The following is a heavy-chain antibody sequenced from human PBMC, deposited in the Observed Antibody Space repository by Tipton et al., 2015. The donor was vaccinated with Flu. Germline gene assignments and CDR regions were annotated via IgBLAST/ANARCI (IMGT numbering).Heavy chain of an antibody. D-gene: IGHD3-10*01. J-gene: IGHJ4*02. V-gene: IGHV4-4*07. CDR3: ARGSGAGSCLIFDF. Sequence: TLSLTCTVSGGSMSSYYWAWIRQPAGKGLEWIGCIYTSGSTKYNPSLESRVTMSVDTSNNHFALKLSSLTAADTAVYYCARGSGAGSCLIFDFWGQGTLASVSS. CDR1: GGSMSSYY. CDR2: IYTSGST.